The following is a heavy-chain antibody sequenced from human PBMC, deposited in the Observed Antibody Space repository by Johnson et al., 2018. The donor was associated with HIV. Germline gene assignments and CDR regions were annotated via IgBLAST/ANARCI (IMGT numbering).Heavy chain of an antibody. V-gene: IGHV3-30-3*01. CDR2: ISDDGNNK. CDR1: GFRFSTYA. CDR3: AKDFGLDWGNGFDI. D-gene: IGHD3-16*01. Sequence: QVQLVESGGGVVQSGRSLRLSCAASGFRFSTYALHWVRQTPGKGLEWVALISDDGNNKFYADSVKGRLTISRDNSKNTLYLEMNSLRAEDTAVYYCAKDFGLDWGNGFDIWGQGTMVTVSS. J-gene: IGHJ3*02.